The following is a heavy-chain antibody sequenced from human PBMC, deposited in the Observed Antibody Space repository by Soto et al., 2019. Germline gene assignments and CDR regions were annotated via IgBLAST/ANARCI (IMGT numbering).Heavy chain of an antibody. Sequence: GGSLRLSCAASGFMFSRYWMTWVRQAPGKGLEWVANIKQDGSEKYYVDSVKGRFTISRDNAENSLYLQMSSLRVEDTAMYYCVRGTSSWYFYYYGMDAWGPGTTVTVSS. CDR3: VRGTSSWYFYYYGMDA. D-gene: IGHD6-13*01. CDR2: IKQDGSEK. V-gene: IGHV3-7*01. CDR1: GFMFSRYW. J-gene: IGHJ6*02.